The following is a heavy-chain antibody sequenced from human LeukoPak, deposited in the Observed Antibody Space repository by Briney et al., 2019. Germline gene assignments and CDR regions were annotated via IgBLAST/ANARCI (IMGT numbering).Heavy chain of an antibody. D-gene: IGHD2/OR15-2a*01. J-gene: IGHJ3*01. Sequence: GGSLRLPCAASGLTFHNTWMHWIRQAREKGLVWVSRIISDGITTTYADSVKGRFTISRDNAKNTLYLQMNSLRADDTAVYYCAADGEYAFLVWGQGTMVTVS. CDR3: AADGEYAFLV. CDR1: GLTFHNTW. V-gene: IGHV3-74*01. CDR2: IISDGITT.